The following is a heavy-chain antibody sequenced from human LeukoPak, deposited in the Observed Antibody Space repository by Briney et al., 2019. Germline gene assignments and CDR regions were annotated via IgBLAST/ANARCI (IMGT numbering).Heavy chain of an antibody. D-gene: IGHD3-22*01. CDR3: ARDVWGYYDSSGYYSQQRFDY. J-gene: IGHJ4*02. Sequence: ASVKVSCKPSGYTFTSYYMHWVRQAPGQGLEWMGWVNPNSGGTNYAQKFQGRVTMTRDTSISTAYMELSRLRSDDTAVYYCARDVWGYYDSSGYYSQQRFDYWGQGTLVTVSS. V-gene: IGHV1-2*02. CDR1: GYTFTSYY. CDR2: VNPNSGGT.